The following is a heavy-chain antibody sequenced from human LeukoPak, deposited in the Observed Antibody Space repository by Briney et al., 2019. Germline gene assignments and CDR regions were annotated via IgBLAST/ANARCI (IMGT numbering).Heavy chain of an antibody. CDR3: AREATIFGVVIAY. CDR1: GFTFRSYW. D-gene: IGHD3-3*01. V-gene: IGHV3-7*01. Sequence: GGSLRLSXAASGFTFRSYWMSWVRQAPGKGLEWVANIKQDGSEKYYVDSVKGRFTISRDNAKNSLYLQMNSLRAEDTAVYYCAREATIFGVVIAYWGQGTLVTVSS. CDR2: IKQDGSEK. J-gene: IGHJ4*02.